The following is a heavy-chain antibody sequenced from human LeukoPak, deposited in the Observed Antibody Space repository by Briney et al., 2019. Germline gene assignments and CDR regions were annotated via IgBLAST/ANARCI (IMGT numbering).Heavy chain of an antibody. Sequence: SETLSLTCAVYGGSFSGYYWSWIRQPPGKGLEWIGEINHSGSTNYNPSLKSRVTISVDTSKNQFSLKLSSVAAADRAVYYCARGRKDIVVVPAAIFNYWGQGTLVTVSS. D-gene: IGHD2-2*01. CDR2: INHSGST. V-gene: IGHV4-34*01. CDR3: ARGRKDIVVVPAAIFNY. CDR1: GGSFSGYY. J-gene: IGHJ4*02.